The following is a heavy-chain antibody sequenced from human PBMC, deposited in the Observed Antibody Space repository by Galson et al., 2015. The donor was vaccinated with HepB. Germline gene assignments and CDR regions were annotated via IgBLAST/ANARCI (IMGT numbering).Heavy chain of an antibody. CDR2: IYPGDSDT. Sequence: QSGAEVKKPGESLKISCKGSGYSFTSYWIGWVRQMPGKGLEWMGIIYPGDSDTRYSPSFQGQVTISADKSISTAYLQWSSLKASDTAMYYCARVGVAQKRAGDAFDIWGQGTMVTVSS. J-gene: IGHJ3*02. V-gene: IGHV5-51*01. D-gene: IGHD2-21*01. CDR1: GYSFTSYW. CDR3: ARVGVAQKRAGDAFDI.